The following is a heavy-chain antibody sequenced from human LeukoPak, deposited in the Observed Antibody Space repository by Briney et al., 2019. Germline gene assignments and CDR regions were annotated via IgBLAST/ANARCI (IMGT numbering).Heavy chain of an antibody. CDR2: ISFDGSNQ. Sequence: GGSLRLSCAASGFTYRTFAMHWGRQAPGKGLEWVASISFDGSNQYAADSVKGRFTISRDNSKNTLYLQMNNLRTEDTAVYYCATQAEGYNSYFDYWGQGTLVTVSS. V-gene: IGHV3-30*04. J-gene: IGHJ4*02. CDR1: GFTYRTFA. D-gene: IGHD5-24*01. CDR3: ATQAEGYNSYFDY.